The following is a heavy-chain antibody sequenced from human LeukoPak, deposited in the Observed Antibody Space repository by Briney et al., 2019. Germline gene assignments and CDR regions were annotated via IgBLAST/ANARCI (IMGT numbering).Heavy chain of an antibody. Sequence: SVKVFCTASGYTFTASYIHWVRQAPGQGLEWMGWINANNGGTTYAQRLQGRVTMTRDTSISTAYMDLSRLTSDDTAVYYCARLGQVILPNDAFDIWGQGTMVTVSS. V-gene: IGHV1-2*02. CDR3: ARLGQVILPNDAFDI. J-gene: IGHJ3*02. CDR2: INANNGGT. D-gene: IGHD1-26*01. CDR1: GYTFTASY.